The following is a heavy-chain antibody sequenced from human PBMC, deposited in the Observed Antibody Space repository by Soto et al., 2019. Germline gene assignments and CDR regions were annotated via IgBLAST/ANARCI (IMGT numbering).Heavy chain of an antibody. D-gene: IGHD5-12*01. CDR1: GFNFGYFW. CDR2: INQDGTKK. V-gene: IGHV3-7*02. CDR3: LSGNSPSST. Sequence: PGGSLRLSCATSGFNFGYFWLNWIRQAPGRGLEWVANINQDGTKKNYVDSVKGRFTISRDNAQKSLYLQMNNLRTEDTAMYYCLSGNSPSSTRGQRTLDTGSS. J-gene: IGHJ4*02.